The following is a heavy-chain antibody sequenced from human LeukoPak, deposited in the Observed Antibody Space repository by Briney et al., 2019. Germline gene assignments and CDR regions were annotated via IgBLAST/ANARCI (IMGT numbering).Heavy chain of an antibody. V-gene: IGHV3-30*04. CDR2: ISYDGSNK. CDR3: ARGGWYYDSSGYPD. D-gene: IGHD3-22*01. J-gene: IGHJ4*02. Sequence: PGRSLRLSCAASGFTFSSYAMHWVRQAPGKGLEWVAVISYDGSNKYYADSVKGRFTISRDNSKNTLYLQMNGLRAEDTAVYYCARGGWYYDSSGYPDWGQGTLVTVSS. CDR1: GFTFSSYA.